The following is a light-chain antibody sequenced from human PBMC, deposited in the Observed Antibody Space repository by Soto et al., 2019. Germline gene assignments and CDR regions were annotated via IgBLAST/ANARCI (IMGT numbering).Light chain of an antibody. CDR3: TSYTSSITYV. J-gene: IGLJ1*01. CDR2: EVS. Sequence: QSALTQPASVSGSPGQSITISCTGTNNDVGAYNYVSWFQQHPGKAPKLIIFEVSNRPSGVSHRFSGSKSGNTASLTISGLQAEDEADYYCTSYTSSITYVFGTGTKLTVL. CDR1: NNDVGAYNY. V-gene: IGLV2-14*01.